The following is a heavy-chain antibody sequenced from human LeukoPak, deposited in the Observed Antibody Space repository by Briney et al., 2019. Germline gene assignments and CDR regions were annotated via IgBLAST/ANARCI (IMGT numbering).Heavy chain of an antibody. CDR2: IGGNGGST. CDR3: AKVGITFGGVIAYYFDY. Sequence: GGSLRLSCAASGLIFSRYAMSWVRQAPGKGLEWVSSIGGNGGSTDYADSVKGRFTISRDNSKNTLYLQMNSLRAEDTAVYYCAKVGITFGGVIAYYFDYWGQGTLVTVSS. J-gene: IGHJ4*02. CDR1: GLIFSRYA. D-gene: IGHD3-16*02. V-gene: IGHV3-23*01.